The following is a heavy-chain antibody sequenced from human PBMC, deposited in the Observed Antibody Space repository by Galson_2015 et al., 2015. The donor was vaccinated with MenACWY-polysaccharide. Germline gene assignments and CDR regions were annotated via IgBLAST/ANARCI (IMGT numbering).Heavy chain of an antibody. Sequence: SETLSLTCPVSGGSISRSSHYWGWIRQPPGKGLEWIGSIYDSGKTYYNPSLKSRGTISAATSRNTFSLKLSSVTAADTAVYWCARDSHYYCSGSHGWFDPWGQGTLVSVSS. V-gene: IGHV4-39*07. CDR2: IYDSGKT. J-gene: IGHJ5*02. CDR3: ARDSHYYCSGSHGWFDP. CDR1: GGSISRSSHY. D-gene: IGHD3-10*01.